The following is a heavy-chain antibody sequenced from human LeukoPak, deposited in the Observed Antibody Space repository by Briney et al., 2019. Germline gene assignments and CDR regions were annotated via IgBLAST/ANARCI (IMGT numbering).Heavy chain of an antibody. CDR1: GGSFSGYY. CDR2: IYYSGST. D-gene: IGHD3-16*01. Sequence: SETLSLTCAVYGGSFSGYYWSWIRQPPGKGLEWIGYIYYSGSTNYNPSLKSRVTISVDTSKNQFSLKLSSVTAADTAVYYCAAQRVDYNFDYWGQGTLVTVSS. J-gene: IGHJ4*02. V-gene: IGHV4-59*01. CDR3: AAQRVDYNFDY.